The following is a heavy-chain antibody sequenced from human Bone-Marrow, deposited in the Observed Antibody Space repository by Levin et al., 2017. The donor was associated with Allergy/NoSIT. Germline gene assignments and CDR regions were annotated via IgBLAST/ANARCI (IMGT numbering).Heavy chain of an antibody. V-gene: IGHV1-18*01. Sequence: PGESLKISCKASGYTFTSYGISWVRQAPGQGLEWMGWISAYNGNTNYAQKLQGRVTMTTDTSTSTAYMELRSLRSDDTAVYYCAREGQAGLELRAGGYYYMDVWGKGTTVTVSS. CDR2: ISAYNGNT. J-gene: IGHJ6*03. CDR1: GYTFTSYG. CDR3: AREGQAGLELRAGGYYYMDV. D-gene: IGHD1-7*01.